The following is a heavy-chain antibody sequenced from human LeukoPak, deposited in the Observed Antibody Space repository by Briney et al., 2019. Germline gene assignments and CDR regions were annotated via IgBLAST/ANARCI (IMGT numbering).Heavy chain of an antibody. CDR3: AKGAIYYDSSGFTFSDY. V-gene: IGHV3-30*18. CDR1: GFTFGSYG. CDR2: ISYDGSNK. Sequence: GGSLRLSCAASGFTFGSYGMHWVRQAPGKGLEWVAVISYDGSNKYYADSVKGRFTISRDNSKNTLYLQMNSLRSEDTAVYYCAKGAIYYDSSGFTFSDYWGQGTLVTVSS. D-gene: IGHD3-22*01. J-gene: IGHJ4*02.